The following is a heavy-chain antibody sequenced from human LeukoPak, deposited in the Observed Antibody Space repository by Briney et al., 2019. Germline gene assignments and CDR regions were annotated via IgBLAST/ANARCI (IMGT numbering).Heavy chain of an antibody. V-gene: IGHV3-30*18. CDR2: ISYDGSNK. J-gene: IGHJ4*02. D-gene: IGHD3-22*01. Sequence: GGSLRPSCAASGFIFSSYGMHWVRQAPGKGLEWVALISYDGSNKYYADSVKGRFTISRDNSKNTLFLQMNSLRAEDTAVYYCTKDYYDSSGYSHYFDYWGQGTLVTVSS. CDR3: TKDYYDSSGYSHYFDY. CDR1: GFIFSSYG.